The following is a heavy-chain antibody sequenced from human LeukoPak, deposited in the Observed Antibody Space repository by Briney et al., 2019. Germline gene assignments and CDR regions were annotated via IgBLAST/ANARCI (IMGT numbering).Heavy chain of an antibody. CDR3: ASEYQLLLEAINNFDY. D-gene: IGHD2-2*01. CDR1: GFTFSSYV. CDR2: ISYDGSNK. J-gene: IGHJ4*02. V-gene: IGHV3-30*03. Sequence: GGSLRLSCSASGFTFSSYVMHWVRQAPGKGLEWVAVISYDGSNKYYADSVKGRFTISRDNSKNTPYLQMNSLRAEDTAVYYCASEYQLLLEAINNFDYWGQGTLVTVSS.